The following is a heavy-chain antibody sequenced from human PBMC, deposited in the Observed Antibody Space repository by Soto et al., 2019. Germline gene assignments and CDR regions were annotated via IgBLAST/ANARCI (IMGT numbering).Heavy chain of an antibody. CDR3: ARDFCSSTSCPNWFDP. J-gene: IGHJ5*02. V-gene: IGHV4-4*02. Sequence: QVQLQESGPGLVKPSGTLSLTCAVSGDSISSSNWWSWVRQPPGKGLGWIGEIFHSGNTNYNPSLKSRVTISVDKSKNQFSLKLTSVTAADTAVYYCARDFCSSTSCPNWFDPWGQGTLVTVSS. CDR1: GDSISSSNW. CDR2: IFHSGNT. D-gene: IGHD2-2*01.